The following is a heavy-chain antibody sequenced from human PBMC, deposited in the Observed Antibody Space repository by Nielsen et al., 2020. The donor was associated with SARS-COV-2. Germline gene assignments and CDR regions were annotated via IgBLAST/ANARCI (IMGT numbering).Heavy chain of an antibody. J-gene: IGHJ4*02. CDR2: ISYDGSNK. CDR3: AKELPEEMATIRAFGY. V-gene: IGHV3-30*18. Sequence: GESLKISCAASGFTFSSYGMHWVRQAPGKGLEWVAVISYDGSNKYYADSVKGRFTISRDNSKNTLYLQMNSLRAEDTAVYYCAKELPEEMATIRAFGYWGQGTLVTVSS. CDR1: GFTFSSYG. D-gene: IGHD5-24*01.